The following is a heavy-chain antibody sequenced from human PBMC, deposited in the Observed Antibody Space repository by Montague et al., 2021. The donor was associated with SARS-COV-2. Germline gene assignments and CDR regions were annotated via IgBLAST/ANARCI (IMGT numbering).Heavy chain of an antibody. CDR3: ARREYSYGWGD. Sequence: SETLSLTCTVTGGPISGSSDYWGWIRQSPGKGLEWIASVDYSGNTYYXXSLKSRLTISVDTSKNQFSLKLNSVTAADTASYYCARREYSYGWGDWGQGTLVTVSS. V-gene: IGHV4-39*01. D-gene: IGHD5-18*01. CDR2: VDYSGNT. J-gene: IGHJ4*02. CDR1: GGPISGSSDY.